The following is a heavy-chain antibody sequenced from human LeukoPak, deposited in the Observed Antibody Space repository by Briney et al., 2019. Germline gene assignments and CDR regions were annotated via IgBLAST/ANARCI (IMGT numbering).Heavy chain of an antibody. CDR1: GGSFSGYY. D-gene: IGHD1-1*01. Sequence: SSETLSLTCAVYGGSFSGYYWSWIRQPPGKGLEWIGEINHSGSTNYNPSLKSRVTILVDTSKNQFSLKLSSVTAADTAVYYCANQYNWNNAFDIWGQGTMVTVSS. J-gene: IGHJ3*02. CDR2: INHSGST. CDR3: ANQYNWNNAFDI. V-gene: IGHV4-34*01.